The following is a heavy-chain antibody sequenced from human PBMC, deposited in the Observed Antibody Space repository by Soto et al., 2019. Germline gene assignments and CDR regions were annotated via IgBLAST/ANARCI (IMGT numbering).Heavy chain of an antibody. CDR1: GFTLSNYG. CDR2: IIPIFGTA. V-gene: IGHV1-69*06. J-gene: IGHJ6*02. CDR3: ARDRDMVVEVAAGFGMDV. D-gene: IGHD2-15*01. Sequence: SVKVSCKAFGFTLSNYGISWVRQAPGQGLEYMGGIIPIFGTAKYAQKFQDRVTITADNPSTTTYMELSSPRSDDTAVYYCARDRDMVVEVAAGFGMDVWGQGTTVTVSS.